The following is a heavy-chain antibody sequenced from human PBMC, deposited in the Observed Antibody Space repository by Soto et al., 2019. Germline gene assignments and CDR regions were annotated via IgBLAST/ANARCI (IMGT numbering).Heavy chain of an antibody. CDR1: GASITGSFF. D-gene: IGHD2-8*02. CDR3: ARGMTPPGAPAWYYFDS. J-gene: IGHJ4*02. CDR2: FSLSGTT. Sequence: SETLSLTCTVSGASITGSFFWSWIRQPAGKGLEWIGRFSLSGTTNYNPSLRSRVTMSADVSKNQFSLRLTSVTAADTALYYCARGMTPPGAPAWYYFDSWGQGALVTVSS. V-gene: IGHV4-4*07.